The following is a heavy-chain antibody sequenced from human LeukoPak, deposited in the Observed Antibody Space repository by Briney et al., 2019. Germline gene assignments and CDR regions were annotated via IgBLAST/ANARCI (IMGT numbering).Heavy chain of an antibody. CDR1: GFTFSSYG. CDR2: IRYDGSNK. V-gene: IGHV3-30*02. CDR3: ARDPPRIAAAGTDFDY. J-gene: IGHJ4*02. D-gene: IGHD6-13*01. Sequence: GGSLRLSCAASGFTFSSYGMHWVRQAPGKGLEWVAFIRYDGSNKYYADSVKGRFTISRDNSKNTLYLQMNSLRAEDTAVYYCARDPPRIAAAGTDFDYWGQGTLVTVSS.